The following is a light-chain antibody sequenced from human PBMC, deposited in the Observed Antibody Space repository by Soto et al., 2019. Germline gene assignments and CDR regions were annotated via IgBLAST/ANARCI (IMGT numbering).Light chain of an antibody. Sequence: VLTQPPSASGTPGQRVTISCSGSSSNIGSNTVNWYQQLPGTAPKLLIYSNNQRPSGVPDRFSGSKSGTSASLAISGLQSEYEADYYCAAWDDSLNGVVFGGGTKLTVL. J-gene: IGLJ2*01. CDR2: SNN. CDR3: AAWDDSLNGVV. CDR1: SSNIGSNT. V-gene: IGLV1-44*01.